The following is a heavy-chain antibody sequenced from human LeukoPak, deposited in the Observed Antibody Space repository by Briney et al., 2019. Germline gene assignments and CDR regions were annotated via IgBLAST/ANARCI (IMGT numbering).Heavy chain of an antibody. D-gene: IGHD4-17*01. V-gene: IGHV3-30*02. Sequence: GGSLKLSCAASGFTFGSYGMHWVRQAPGKGLDWVAFVRYDGNNPYYSASVKGRFTISRDNSKNTVLLQMNSLRAEDTAVYYCARERTTVTTSAYYFDYWGRGTLVTVSS. J-gene: IGHJ4*02. CDR3: ARERTTVTTSAYYFDY. CDR1: GFTFGSYG. CDR2: VRYDGNNP.